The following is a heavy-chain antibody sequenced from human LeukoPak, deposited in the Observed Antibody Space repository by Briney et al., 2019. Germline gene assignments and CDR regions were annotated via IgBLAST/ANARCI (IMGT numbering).Heavy chain of an antibody. CDR2: INHSGST. V-gene: IGHV4-39*07. CDR3: ARVPGYSSRTNWFDP. J-gene: IGHJ5*02. D-gene: IGHD6-13*01. CDR1: GGSISSSSYY. Sequence: SETLSLTCTVSGGSISSSSYYWGWIRQPPGKGLEWIGEINHSGSTNYNPSLKSRVTISVDTSKNQFSLKLSSVTAADTAVYYCARVPGYSSRTNWFDPWGQGTLVTVSS.